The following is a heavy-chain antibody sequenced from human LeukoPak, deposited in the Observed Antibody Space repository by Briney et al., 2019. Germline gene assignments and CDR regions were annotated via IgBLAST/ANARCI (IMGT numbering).Heavy chain of an antibody. CDR3: ARRAGAYSHPYDY. V-gene: IGHV3-53*01. CDR1: GFTVSSNS. J-gene: IGHJ4*02. Sequence: GGSLRLSCTVSGFTVSSNSWSWVRQAPGKGLEWVSFIYSGGNTHYSDSVTGRFTISRDNSKNTLYLQMNSLRAEDTAVYYCARRAGAYSHPYDYWGQGTLVTVSS. D-gene: IGHD4/OR15-4a*01. CDR2: IYSGGNT.